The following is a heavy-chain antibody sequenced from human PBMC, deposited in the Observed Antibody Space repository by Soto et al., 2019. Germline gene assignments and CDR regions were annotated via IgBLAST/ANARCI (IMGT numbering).Heavy chain of an antibody. Sequence: LRLSCAASGFTFSSYSMNWVRQAPGKGLEWVSSISSSSSYIYYADSVKGRFTISRDNAKNSLYLQMNSLRAEDTAVYYCARDRDTSYYDFWSGYYEVDNYYYGMDVWGQGTTVTVSS. CDR3: ARDRDTSYYDFWSGYYEVDNYYYGMDV. CDR2: ISSSSSYI. V-gene: IGHV3-21*01. J-gene: IGHJ6*02. CDR1: GFTFSSYS. D-gene: IGHD3-3*01.